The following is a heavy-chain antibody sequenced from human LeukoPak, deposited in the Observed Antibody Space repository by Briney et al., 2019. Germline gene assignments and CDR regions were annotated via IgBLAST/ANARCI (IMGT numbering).Heavy chain of an antibody. Sequence: GGSLRLSCAASGFTFSSYWMTWIRQAPGKGLEWVANIKQDGSEKYYVDSVKGRLTISRDNTKNSLYLQMNSLRAEDTAVYYCARDTGGGYSCYDCWGQGTLVTVSS. V-gene: IGHV3-7*01. CDR2: IKQDGSEK. J-gene: IGHJ4*02. D-gene: IGHD5-18*01. CDR3: ARDTGGGYSCYDC. CDR1: GFTFSSYW.